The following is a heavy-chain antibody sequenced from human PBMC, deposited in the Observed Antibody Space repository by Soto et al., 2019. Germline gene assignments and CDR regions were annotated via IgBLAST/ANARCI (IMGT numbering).Heavy chain of an antibody. J-gene: IGHJ4*02. CDR2: INHSGST. V-gene: IGHV4-34*01. Sequence: PSETLSLTCAVYGGSFSGYYWSWIRQPPGKGLEWIGEINHSGSTNYNPSLKSRVTISVDTSKNQFSLKLSSVTAADTAVYYCATGKHLWLDYWGQGTLVTVSS. D-gene: IGHD3-10*01. CDR3: ATGKHLWLDY. CDR1: GGSFSGYY.